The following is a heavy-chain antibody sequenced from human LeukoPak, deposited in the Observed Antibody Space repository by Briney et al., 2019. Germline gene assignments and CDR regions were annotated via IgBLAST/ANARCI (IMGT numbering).Heavy chain of an antibody. J-gene: IGHJ4*02. Sequence: TGGSLRLSCAASGFTFSSYAMSWVRQAPGKGLEWVSAISGSGGSTYYADSVKGRFTISRDNSKNTLYLQMNSLRAEDTAVYYCAKDLAPSHLGEFIAGDYWGQGTLVTVSS. CDR3: AKDLAPSHLGEFIAGDY. CDR1: GFTFSSYA. V-gene: IGHV3-23*01. CDR2: ISGSGGST. D-gene: IGHD3-16*01.